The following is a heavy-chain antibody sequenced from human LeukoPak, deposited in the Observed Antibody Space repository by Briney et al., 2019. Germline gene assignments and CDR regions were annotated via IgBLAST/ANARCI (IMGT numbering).Heavy chain of an antibody. CDR3: ARMYYYDSSGYYYGMDV. V-gene: IGHV4-59*01. CDR2: IYYSGST. Sequence: SETLSLTCTVSGGSISSYYWSWIRQPPGKGLEWIGYIYYSGSTNYNPSLKSRVTISVDTSKNQFSLKLSSVTAADTAVYYCARMYYYDSSGYYYGMDVWGQGTTVTVSS. CDR1: GGSISSYY. D-gene: IGHD3-22*01. J-gene: IGHJ6*02.